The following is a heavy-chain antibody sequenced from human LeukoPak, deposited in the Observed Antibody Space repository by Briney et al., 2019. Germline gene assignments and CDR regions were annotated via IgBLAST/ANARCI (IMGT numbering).Heavy chain of an antibody. CDR3: ATGGPTMVVTAMPYYYYYYGMDV. V-gene: IGHV1-2*04. CDR2: INPNSGGT. Sequence: ASVTVSCKASGYTFTGYYMHWVRQAPGQGLEWMGWINPNSGGTNYAQKFQGWVTMTRDTSISTAYMELSRLRSDDTAVYYCATGGPTMVVTAMPYYYYYYGMDVWGQGTTVTVSS. D-gene: IGHD2-21*02. CDR1: GYTFTGYY. J-gene: IGHJ6*02.